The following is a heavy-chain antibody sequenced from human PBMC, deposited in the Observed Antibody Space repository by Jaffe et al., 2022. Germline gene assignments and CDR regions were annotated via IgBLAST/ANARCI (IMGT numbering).Heavy chain of an antibody. CDR2: IKQDGSEK. D-gene: IGHD6-13*01. Sequence: EVQLVESGGGLVQPGGSLRLSCAASGFTFSSYWMSWVRQAPGKGLEWVANIKQDGSEKYYVDSVKGRFTISRDNAKNSLYLQMNSLRAEDTAVYYCARDHHPEYSSSWETRGATGVPGYWGQGTLVTVSS. CDR1: GFTFSSYW. V-gene: IGHV3-7*05. J-gene: IGHJ4*02. CDR3: ARDHHPEYSSSWETRGATGVPGY.